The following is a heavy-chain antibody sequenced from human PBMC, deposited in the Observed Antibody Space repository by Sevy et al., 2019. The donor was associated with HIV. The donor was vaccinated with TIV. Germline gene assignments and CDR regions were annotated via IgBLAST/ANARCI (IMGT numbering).Heavy chain of an antibody. J-gene: IGHJ6*02. CDR3: AKAGEIVATTGDYYYYDYGMDV. D-gene: IGHD5-12*01. Sequence: GGSLRLSCAASGFTFSSYGMHWVRQAPGKGLEWVAFIRYDGSNKYYADSVKGRFTISRDNSKNTLYLQMNSLRAEDTAVYYCAKAGEIVATTGDYYYYDYGMDVWGQGTTVTVSS. CDR2: IRYDGSNK. CDR1: GFTFSSYG. V-gene: IGHV3-30*02.